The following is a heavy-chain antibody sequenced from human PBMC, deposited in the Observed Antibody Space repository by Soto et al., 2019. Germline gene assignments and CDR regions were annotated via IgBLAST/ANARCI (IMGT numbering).Heavy chain of an antibody. J-gene: IGHJ4*02. CDR1: GASISSGTFY. CDR2: IYYDGST. V-gene: IGHV4-39*07. Sequence: PSETLSLTCTVSGASISSGTFYWGWIRQPPGKGLESIANIYYDGSTYYNPSLKSRVTISVDRSKNQFSLKLSSVTAADTAVYYCARGQVVAAQHWGQGTLVTVSS. D-gene: IGHD2-15*01. CDR3: ARGQVVAAQH.